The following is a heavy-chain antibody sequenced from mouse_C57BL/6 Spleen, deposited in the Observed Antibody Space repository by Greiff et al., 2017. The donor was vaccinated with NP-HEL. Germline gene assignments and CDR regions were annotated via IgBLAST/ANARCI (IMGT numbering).Heavy chain of an antibody. CDR3: TRVVVAPDY. CDR1: GYIFPAYE. D-gene: IGHD1-1*01. CDR2: IDPETGGT. V-gene: IGHV1-15*01. Sequence: LVESGAELVRPGASVTLSCKASGYIFPAYEMTWLKKTPLHGLEWIGAIDPETGGTAYNQKFKGKAILTADKSSSTAYMELRSLTSEDSAVYYCTRVVVAPDYWGQGTTLTVSS. J-gene: IGHJ2*01.